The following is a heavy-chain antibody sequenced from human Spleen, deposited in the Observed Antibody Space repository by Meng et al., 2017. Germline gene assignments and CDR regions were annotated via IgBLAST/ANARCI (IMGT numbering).Heavy chain of an antibody. CDR3: ARDLGWVLFDY. CDR2: IVSDGGIT. V-gene: IGHV3-74*01. Sequence: QRVVSGGCFVKPGGSLRLSCGASGFNFGDYQMHWVRQSPGKGLEWISRIVSDGGITNYADSVKGRFTISRDNAKNTLYLQMNSLGADDTAVYYCARDLGWVLFDYWGQGALVTVFS. D-gene: IGHD3-3*01. CDR1: GFNFGDYQ. J-gene: IGHJ4*02.